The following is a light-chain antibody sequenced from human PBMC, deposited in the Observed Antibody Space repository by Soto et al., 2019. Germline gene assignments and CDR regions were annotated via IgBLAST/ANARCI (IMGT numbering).Light chain of an antibody. J-gene: IGLJ2*01. CDR3: ARWDDSLNGHVV. Sequence: QSVVSQPPSASGTTVQRVTISCSGSVSNIGSNTVSWYQKLPGAAPRLLMYRNDQRPSGVPDRFSGSKSGTSASLAISGLQSEDEATYYCARWDDSLNGHVVFGGGTKLTVL. CDR2: RND. CDR1: VSNIGSNT. V-gene: IGLV1-44*01.